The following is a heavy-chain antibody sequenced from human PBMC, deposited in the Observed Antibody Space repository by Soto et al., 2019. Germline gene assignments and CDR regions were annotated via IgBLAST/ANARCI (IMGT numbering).Heavy chain of an antibody. CDR3: ATGPFAEAPGQFDWLLFPGPRFDY. J-gene: IGHJ4*02. CDR1: GYTLTELS. CDR2: FDPEDGET. Sequence: GASVKVSCKVSGYTLTELSMHWVRQAPGKGLEWMGGFDPEDGETIYAQKFQGRVTMTADTSTDTAYMELSSLRSEDTAVYYCATGPFAEAPGQFDWLLFPGPRFDYWGQGTLVTVSS. D-gene: IGHD3-9*01. V-gene: IGHV1-24*01.